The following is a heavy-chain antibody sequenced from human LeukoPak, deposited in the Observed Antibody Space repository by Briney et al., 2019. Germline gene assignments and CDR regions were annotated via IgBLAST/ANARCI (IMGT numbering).Heavy chain of an antibody. CDR1: GGSISSGSYY. CDR2: IYYSGST. CDR3: ARHVWFGESYFDY. J-gene: IGHJ4*02. Sequence: PSETLSLTCTVSGGSISSGSYYWGWIRQPPGKGLEWIGSIYYSGSTYYNPSLKSRVTISVDTSKNQFSLKLSSVTAADTAVYYCARHVWFGESYFDYWGQGTLVTVSS. V-gene: IGHV4-39*01. D-gene: IGHD3-10*01.